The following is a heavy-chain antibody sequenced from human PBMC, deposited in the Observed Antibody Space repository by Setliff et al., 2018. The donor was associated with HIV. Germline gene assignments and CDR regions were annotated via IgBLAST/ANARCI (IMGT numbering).Heavy chain of an antibody. Sequence: SETLSLTCYVTDDPISSYYWSWVRQPAGKGLEWSGRLYVRGDTNYNPSLKSRVTMSVDTSKNQLSLRVASVTAADMALYFCARATESSYDLLTAFWFFDSWGQGTPVTVSS. J-gene: IGHJ4*02. D-gene: IGHD3-9*01. V-gene: IGHV4-4*07. CDR3: ARATESSYDLLTAFWFFDS. CDR1: DDPISSYY. CDR2: LYVRGDT.